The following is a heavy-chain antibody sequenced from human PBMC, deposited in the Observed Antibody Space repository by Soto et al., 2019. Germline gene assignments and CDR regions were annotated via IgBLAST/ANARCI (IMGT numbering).Heavy chain of an antibody. Sequence: QVQLVESGGGVVQPGRSLRLSCAASGFTFSHYGIHWVRQAPGKGLEWLAVISYDGSNKHYGDSVKGRFTVSRNNSKNTPYLQMTSLRAADTAVYFCARYSGKYKGHIDYWGQGTRVTVAS. CDR3: ARYSGKYKGHIDY. CDR2: ISYDGSNK. V-gene: IGHV3-30*03. J-gene: IGHJ4*02. D-gene: IGHD1-26*01. CDR1: GFTFSHYG.